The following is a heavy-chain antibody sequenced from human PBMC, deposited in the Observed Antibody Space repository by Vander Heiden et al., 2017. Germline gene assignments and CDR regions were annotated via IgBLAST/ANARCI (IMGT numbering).Heavy chain of an antibody. D-gene: IGHD5-18*01. CDR1: GFPFSSYG. CDR3: AKVVSSNIYGEDGMDV. V-gene: IGHV3-30*18. J-gene: IGHJ6*02. Sequence: QVQLVESGGGVVQPGRSLRRSCAASGFPFSSYGMHRVRQAPGKGLEWVAVISYDGSNKYYADSVKGRFTISRDNSKNTLYLQMNSLRAEDTAVYYCAKVVSSNIYGEDGMDVWVQGTTVTVSS. CDR2: ISYDGSNK.